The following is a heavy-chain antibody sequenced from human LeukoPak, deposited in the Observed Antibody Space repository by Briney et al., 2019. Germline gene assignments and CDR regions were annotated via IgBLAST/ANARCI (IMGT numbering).Heavy chain of an antibody. J-gene: IGHJ4*02. CDR1: GYTFTSYD. D-gene: IGHD1-26*01. CDR3: ARASGALRLDY. V-gene: IGHV1-8*01. CDR2: MNPNSGNT. Sequence: ASVEVSCKASGYTFTSYDINWVRQATGQGVEWMGWMNPNSGNTGYAQKFQGRVTMTRSTSISTAYMELSSLRSEDTAVYYCARASGALRLDYWGQGTLVTVSS.